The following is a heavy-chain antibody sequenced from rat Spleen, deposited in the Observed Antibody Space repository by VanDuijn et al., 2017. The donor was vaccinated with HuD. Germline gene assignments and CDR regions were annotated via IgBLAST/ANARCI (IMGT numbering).Heavy chain of an antibody. J-gene: IGHJ3*01. Sequence: EVQLVESGGGLVQPGNSLKLSCAASGFTFSDYAMAWVRQSPKKGLEWVATIIYDGSSTYYRDSVKGRFTISRDNVKSSLYLQMNSLRSEDTATYYCTNGEFGVREWFAYWGQGTLVTVSS. CDR1: GFTFSDYA. CDR2: IIYDGSST. D-gene: IGHD4-3*01. CDR3: TNGEFGVREWFAY. V-gene: IGHV5-17*01.